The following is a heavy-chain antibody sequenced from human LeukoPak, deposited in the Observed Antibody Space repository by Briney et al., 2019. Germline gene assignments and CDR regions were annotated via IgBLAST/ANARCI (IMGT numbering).Heavy chain of an antibody. CDR1: GASISSGDYY. CDR3: ARVRSGTSDFGTFDY. Sequence: SQTLSLTCTVSGASISSGDYYWSWIRPPPGKGLEWIGYIYYTGSTSYNPSLNSRPTMSVDTSKSHFSLKLSSVTAADTAVYYCARVRSGTSDFGTFDYWGQGTLVTVSS. V-gene: IGHV4-30-4*01. CDR2: IYYTGST. D-gene: IGHD2-2*01. J-gene: IGHJ4*02.